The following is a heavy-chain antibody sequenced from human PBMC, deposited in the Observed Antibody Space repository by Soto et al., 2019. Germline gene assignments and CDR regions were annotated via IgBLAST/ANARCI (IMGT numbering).Heavy chain of an antibody. CDR2: IYHSGST. CDR1: GGSISSGGYS. J-gene: IGHJ5*02. D-gene: IGHD2-2*01. CDR3: ARVPDR. V-gene: IGHV4-30-2*01. Sequence: SXTLSLTCAVSGGSISSGGYSWSWIRQPPGKGLEWIGYIYHSGSTCYNPSLKSRVTISVDRSKNQFSLKLSSVTAADTAVYYCARVPDRWGQGTLVTVSS.